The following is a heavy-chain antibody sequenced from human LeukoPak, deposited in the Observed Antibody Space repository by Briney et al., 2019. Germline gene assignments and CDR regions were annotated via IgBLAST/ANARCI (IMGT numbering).Heavy chain of an antibody. CDR3: ARHVWLGPFDI. V-gene: IGHV4-59*08. J-gene: IGHJ3*02. Sequence: PSATLSLTCTVSAGSIGSYYSSWIRQPPGKGLEWIGYIYSSGTTYYTPSLKSRLTRPLDTSKTQSSLKLSSVTPADTAIYYCARHVWLGPFDIWGQGTMVTVSS. CDR2: IYSSGTT. CDR1: AGSIGSYY. D-gene: IGHD3-16*01.